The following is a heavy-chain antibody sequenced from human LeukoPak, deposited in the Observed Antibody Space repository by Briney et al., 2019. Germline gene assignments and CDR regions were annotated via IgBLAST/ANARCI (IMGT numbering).Heavy chain of an antibody. Sequence: PSETLSLTCTVSGGSISSYYWSWLRQPPGKGLEWIGYIYYSGSTNYNPSLKSRVTISVDTSKNQFSLKLSSVTAADTAVYYCARGGSGGYYYYMDVWGKGTTVTVSS. CDR2: IYYSGST. J-gene: IGHJ6*03. CDR3: ARGGSGGYYYYMDV. CDR1: GGSISSYY. V-gene: IGHV4-59*01. D-gene: IGHD3-22*01.